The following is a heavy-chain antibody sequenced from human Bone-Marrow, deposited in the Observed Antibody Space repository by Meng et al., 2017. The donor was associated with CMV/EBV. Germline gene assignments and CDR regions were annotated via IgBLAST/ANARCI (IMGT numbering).Heavy chain of an antibody. Sequence: ASVKVSCKASGYTFTGYYMHWVRQAPGQGLEWMGWINPNSGGTNYAQKFQGRVTMTRDTSISTAYMELSGLRSDDTAVYYCARGCSSTSCYLAMWGQGTLVTVSS. CDR2: INPNSGGT. V-gene: IGHV1-2*02. CDR3: ARGCSSTSCYLAM. D-gene: IGHD2-2*01. J-gene: IGHJ1*01. CDR1: GYTFTGYY.